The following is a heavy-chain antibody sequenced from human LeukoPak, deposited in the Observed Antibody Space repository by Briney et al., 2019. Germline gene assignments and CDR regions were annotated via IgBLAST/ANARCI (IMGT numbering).Heavy chain of an antibody. CDR1: GFTFSRSA. CDR3: ARDNIAGSGSSD. CDR2: TSYDGVHK. Sequence: LRLSCTDSGFTFSRSAMHWVRQAPGKGLEWVSVTSYDGVHKYYADSVQGRFTISRDNSKNTLYLQMNSLRVEDTAVYYCARDNIAGSGSSDWGQGTLVTVSS. D-gene: IGHD3-10*01. V-gene: IGHV3-30-3*01. J-gene: IGHJ1*01.